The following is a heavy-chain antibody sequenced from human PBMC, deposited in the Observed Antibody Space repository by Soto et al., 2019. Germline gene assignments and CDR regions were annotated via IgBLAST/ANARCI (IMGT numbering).Heavy chain of an antibody. D-gene: IGHD3-3*01. CDR1: GGSISSGGYY. CDR2: IYYSGST. J-gene: IGHJ5*02. Sequence: SETLSLTCTVSGGSISSGGYYWSWIRQHPGKGLEWIGYIYYSGSTYYNPSLKSRVTISVDTSKNQFSLKLSSVTAADTAVYYCARLNFLEWLLYDPLTCWFDPWGQGTLVTVSS. V-gene: IGHV4-31*03. CDR3: ARLNFLEWLLYDPLTCWFDP.